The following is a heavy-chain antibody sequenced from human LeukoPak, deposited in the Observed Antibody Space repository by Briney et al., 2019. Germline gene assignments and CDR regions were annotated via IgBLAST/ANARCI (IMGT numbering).Heavy chain of an antibody. CDR3: GVWGSGSSDY. CDR1: GGSISSSSYY. V-gene: IGHV4-39*01. Sequence: PSETLSLTCTVSGGSISSSSYYWGWIRQPPGKGLEWIGSIYYSGSTYYNPSLKSRVTISVDTSKNQFSLKLSSVTAADTAVYYCGVWGSGSSDYWGQGTLVTVSS. J-gene: IGHJ4*02. D-gene: IGHD3-10*01. CDR2: IYYSGST.